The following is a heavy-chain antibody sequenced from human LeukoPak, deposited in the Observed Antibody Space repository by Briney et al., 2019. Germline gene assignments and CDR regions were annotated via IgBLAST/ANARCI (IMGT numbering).Heavy chain of an antibody. Sequence: PSETLSLTCAVYGGSFSGYYWSWIRQPPGKGLEWIGYIYHSGSTYYNPSLKSRVTISVDRSKNQFSLKLSSVTAADTAVYYCARWSVGGFDYWGQGTLVTVSS. V-gene: IGHV4-30-2*01. CDR1: GGSFSGYY. CDR2: IYHSGST. CDR3: ARWSVGGFDY. D-gene: IGHD3-3*01. J-gene: IGHJ4*02.